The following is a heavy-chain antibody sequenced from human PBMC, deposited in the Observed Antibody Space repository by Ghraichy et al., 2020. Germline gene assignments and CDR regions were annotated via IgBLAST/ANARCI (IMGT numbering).Heavy chain of an antibody. J-gene: IGHJ6*01. CDR1: GGSISSSNW. CDR2: IYHSGST. V-gene: IGHV4-4*02. CDR3: ARAGDLFSYAMDV. D-gene: IGHD3/OR15-3a*01. Sequence: SETLSLTCAVSGGSISSSNWWSWVRQPPGKGLEWIGEIYHSGSTNYNPSLKSRVTISVDKSKNQFSLKLRSVTAADTAVYYCARAGDLFSYAMDVWGQGTTVTVSS.